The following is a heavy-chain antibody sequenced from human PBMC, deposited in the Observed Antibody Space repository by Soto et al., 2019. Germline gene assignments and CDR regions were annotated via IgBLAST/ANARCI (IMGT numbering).Heavy chain of an antibody. V-gene: IGHV1-8*01. D-gene: IGHD3-3*01. Sequence: GASVKVSCKASGYTFTSYDINWVRRAPGQGLEWMGWMNPNSGNTGYAQKFQGRVTMTRNTSISTAYTELSSLRSEDTAVYYCAIYDFWSGYYPTGWFDPWGQGTLVTSPQ. J-gene: IGHJ5*02. CDR2: MNPNSGNT. CDR3: AIYDFWSGYYPTGWFDP. CDR1: GYTFTSYD.